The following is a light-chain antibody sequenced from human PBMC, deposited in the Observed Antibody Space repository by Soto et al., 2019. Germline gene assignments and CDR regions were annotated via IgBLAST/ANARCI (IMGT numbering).Light chain of an antibody. CDR2: GAS. CDR3: QQYDSSPKK. J-gene: IGKJ1*01. CDR1: QSVSSSY. Sequence: EIVLTQSPGTLSLSPGERATLSCRASQSVSSSYLAWYQQKPGQAPRLLIYGASSRATGIPDRFSGTGSGTDFTLTISRLEPEDFSVYYCQQYDSSPKKFGQRTKV. V-gene: IGKV3-20*01.